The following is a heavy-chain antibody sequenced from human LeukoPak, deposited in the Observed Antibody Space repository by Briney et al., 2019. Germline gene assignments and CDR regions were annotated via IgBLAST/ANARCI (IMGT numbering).Heavy chain of an antibody. CDR1: GFTFSSFW. CDR2: IKEDGSEK. V-gene: IGHV3-7*01. CDR3: ARNYFDY. J-gene: IGHJ4*02. Sequence: GGSLRLSCAASGFTFSSFWMTWVRQAPGKGLEWVANIKEDGSEKYYLDSVEGRFTISRDNAKNLLSLQMNSLRAEDTAVYYCARNYFDYWGQGTLVTVSS.